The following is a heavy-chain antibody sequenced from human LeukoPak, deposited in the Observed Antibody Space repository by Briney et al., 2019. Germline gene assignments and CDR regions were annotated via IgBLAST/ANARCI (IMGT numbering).Heavy chain of an antibody. Sequence: SETLSLTCTVSGDSMSSSSYYWGWIRQPPGRGLEWIASIYYSGSTFYNPSLRSRVTISVDKSRNRFSLKLSSVTASDTSVYYCARHGIDNYDPSAYSNWFDPWGQGTLVTVSS. CDR3: ARHGIDNYDPSAYSNWFDP. J-gene: IGHJ5*01. CDR2: IYYSGST. D-gene: IGHD3-22*01. CDR1: GDSMSSSSYY. V-gene: IGHV4-39*01.